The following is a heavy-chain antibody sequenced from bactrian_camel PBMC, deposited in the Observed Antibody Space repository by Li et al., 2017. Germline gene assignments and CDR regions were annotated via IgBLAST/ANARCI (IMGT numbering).Heavy chain of an antibody. CDR1: GFAFSNYW. CDR3: VVLGIRGYEYKW. J-gene: IGHJ4*01. V-gene: IGHV3S25*01. D-gene: IGHD2*01. Sequence: QLVESGGGLVQPGGSLRLSCVASGFAFSNYWMYWVRQSPEKGLNWVSTINGDGGTRYYADSVLGRFTISRDNAKNTVILQLNSLKTEDTAMYYCVVLGIRGYEYKWWGQGTQVTVS. CDR2: INGDGGTR.